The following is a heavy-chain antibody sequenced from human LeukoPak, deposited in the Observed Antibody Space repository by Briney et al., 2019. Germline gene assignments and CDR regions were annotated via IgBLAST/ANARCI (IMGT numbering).Heavy chain of an antibody. J-gene: IGHJ4*02. CDR2: VRSNGDTT. CDR3: AKGQEVDDGVCES. V-gene: IGHV3-23*01. CDR1: GFTFGGIA. D-gene: IGHD1-1*01. Sequence: GGSLRLSCAASGFTFGGIAMTWLRQAPGKGLEWVSTVRSNGDTTYNADSVMGRSTISIDNSKNTVYLEMKSLRVEDTSIYYCAKGQEVDDGVCESWGQGTLVTVSS.